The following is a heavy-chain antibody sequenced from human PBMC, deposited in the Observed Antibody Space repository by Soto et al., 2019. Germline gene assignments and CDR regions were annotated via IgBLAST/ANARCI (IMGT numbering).Heavy chain of an antibody. CDR3: ARVGAQWYFDY. CDR2: INTYSGNT. Sequence: ASVKVSCKASGYSFTSYGISWVRQAPGQGLEWMGWINTYSGNTNYAQKLQDRVTMTTDTSTSTAYMELRSLRSDDTAVYYCARVGAQWYFDYWGQGTLVTVSS. D-gene: IGHD3-16*01. V-gene: IGHV1-18*01. CDR1: GYSFTSYG. J-gene: IGHJ4*02.